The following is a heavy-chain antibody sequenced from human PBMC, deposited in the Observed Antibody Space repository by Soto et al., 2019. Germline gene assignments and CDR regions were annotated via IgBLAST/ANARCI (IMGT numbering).Heavy chain of an antibody. V-gene: IGHV6-1*01. CDR1: GDSVSSNIAA. J-gene: IGHJ4*02. D-gene: IGHD6-19*01. CDR3: AREIAVAGPGEYFVY. Sequence: PSQTLSLTCAISGDSVSSNIAAWNWIRQSPSRGLEWLGRTYYRSKWYNDYAVSVKSRITINPDTSKNQFSLQLNSVTPEDTAVYYCAREIAVAGPGEYFVYWGQGTLVTVSS. CDR2: TYYRSKWYN.